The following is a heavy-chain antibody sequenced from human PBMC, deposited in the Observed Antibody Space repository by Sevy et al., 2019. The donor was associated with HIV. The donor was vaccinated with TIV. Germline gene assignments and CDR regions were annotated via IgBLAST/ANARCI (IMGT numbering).Heavy chain of an antibody. CDR1: GGSISSSDSY. CDR2: IHYTGGT. J-gene: IGHJ4*02. Sequence: SETLSLTCTVSGGSISSSDSYWSWIRQPPGKGLEWIGYIHYTGGTYYHPFLKSRVAMSVDTSEKQFSLKLSFLTAADTAVYYCASKRGYNHVPFDYWGQGALVTVSS. V-gene: IGHV4-30-4*01. CDR3: ASKRGYNHVPFDY. D-gene: IGHD5-12*01.